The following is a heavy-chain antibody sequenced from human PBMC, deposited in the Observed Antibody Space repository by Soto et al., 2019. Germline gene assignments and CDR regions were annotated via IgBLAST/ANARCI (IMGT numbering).Heavy chain of an antibody. Sequence: GGSLRLSCAASGFTFDDYAMHWVRQAPGKGLEWVSGISWNSGSIGYADSVKGRFTISRDNAKNSLYLQMNSLRAEDTAFYYCAKAGFWSGYYSLVDYWGQGTLVTVSS. CDR3: AKAGFWSGYYSLVDY. D-gene: IGHD3-3*01. V-gene: IGHV3-9*01. CDR2: ISWNSGSI. CDR1: GFTFDDYA. J-gene: IGHJ4*02.